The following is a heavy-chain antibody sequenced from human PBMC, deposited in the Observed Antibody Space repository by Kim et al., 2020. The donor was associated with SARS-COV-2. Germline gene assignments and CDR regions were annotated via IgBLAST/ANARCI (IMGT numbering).Heavy chain of an antibody. CDR1: GGSFSGYY. CDR3: ARARRLPVWWLRGRGGFDY. Sequence: SETLSLTCAVYGGSFSGYYWSWIRQPPGKGLEWIGEINHSGSTNYNPSLKSRVTISVDTSKNQFSLKLSSVTAADTAVYYCARARRLPVWWLRGRGGFDYWGQGTLVTVSS. D-gene: IGHD5-12*01. CDR2: INHSGST. V-gene: IGHV4-34*01. J-gene: IGHJ4*02.